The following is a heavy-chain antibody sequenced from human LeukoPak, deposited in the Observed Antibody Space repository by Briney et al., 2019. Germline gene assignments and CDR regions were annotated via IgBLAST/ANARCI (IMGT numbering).Heavy chain of an antibody. CDR3: ARYCSSTSCYFKTPN. V-gene: IGHV1-2*02. J-gene: IGHJ3*01. D-gene: IGHD2-2*01. Sequence: ASVKVSCKASGGTFNTYAISWVRQAPGQGLEWMGWINPNSGGTNYAQKFQGRVTMTRDTSISTAYMELSRLRSDDTAVYYCARYCSSTSCYFKTPNWGQGTMVTVSS. CDR2: INPNSGGT. CDR1: GGTFNTYA.